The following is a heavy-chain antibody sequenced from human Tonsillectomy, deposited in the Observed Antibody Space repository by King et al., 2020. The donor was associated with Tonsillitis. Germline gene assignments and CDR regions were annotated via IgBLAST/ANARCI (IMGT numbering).Heavy chain of an antibody. CDR1: GFTFSSYA. CDR3: AKDIYYDSSGYPVSIDY. V-gene: IGHV3-23*01. Sequence: ESGGGLVQPGGSLRLSCAASGFTFSSYAMSWDRQAPGKGLEWVSTISGSGGSTYYADSVKARFTISRDNSKNTLYLQMNSLRAEDTAVYYCAKDIYYDSSGYPVSIDYWGQGTLVTVSS. D-gene: IGHD3-22*01. J-gene: IGHJ4*02. CDR2: ISGSGGST.